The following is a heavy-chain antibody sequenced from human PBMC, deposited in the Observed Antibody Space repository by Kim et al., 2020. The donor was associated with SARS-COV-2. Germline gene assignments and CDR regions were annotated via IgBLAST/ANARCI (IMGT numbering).Heavy chain of an antibody. CDR3: WRGYGDYFSYYYYGMDV. D-gene: IGHD4-17*01. J-gene: IGHJ6*02. CDR1: GFTVSSNY. Sequence: GGSLRLSCAASGFTVSSNYMSWVRQAPGKGLEWVSVIYSGGSTYYADSVKGRFTISRDNSKNTLYLQMNSLRAEDTAVYYCWRGYGDYFSYYYYGMDVWGQGTTVTVSS. V-gene: IGHV3-53*01. CDR2: IYSGGST.